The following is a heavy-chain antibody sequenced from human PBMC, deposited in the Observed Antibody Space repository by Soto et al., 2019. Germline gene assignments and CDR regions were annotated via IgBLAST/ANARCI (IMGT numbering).Heavy chain of an antibody. CDR2: IYYSGST. CDR1: GGSISSYY. CDR3: ARSRGYYDILKNYYSSMDV. V-gene: IGHV4-59*08. J-gene: IGHJ6*03. Sequence: PSETLSLTCTVSGGSISSYYWSWIRQPPGKGLEWIGYIYYSGSTNYNPSLKRRVTISVDTSKNQFSLKLSSVTAADTAVYYCARSRGYYDILKNYYSSMDVWGKGTTVTVSS. D-gene: IGHD3-9*01.